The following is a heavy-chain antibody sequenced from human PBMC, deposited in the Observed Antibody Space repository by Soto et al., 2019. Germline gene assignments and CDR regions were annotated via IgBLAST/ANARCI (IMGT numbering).Heavy chain of an antibody. V-gene: IGHV4-38-2*01. CDR3: ATGMMVVANYQYNYGMDV. J-gene: IGHJ6*02. D-gene: IGHD2-15*01. Sequence: SETLSLTCAVSGYSISSGYYWGWIRQPPGKGLEWIGSIFHSGSTYYNPSLKSRVTISVDPSKNQFSLRLSSVTAADTAVYYCATGMMVVANYQYNYGMDVWGQGAAVTVSS. CDR2: IFHSGST. CDR1: GYSISSGYY.